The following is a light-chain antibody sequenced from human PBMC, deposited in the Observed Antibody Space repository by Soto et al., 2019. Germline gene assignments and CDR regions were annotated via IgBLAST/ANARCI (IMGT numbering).Light chain of an antibody. CDR1: QSVISTY. Sequence: EIVLTQSPGTLSLSPGERAALSCRASQSVISTYFAWYQQKPGQAPRLLIYGASSRATGIPERFSGSGSGSEFTLTINGLEPEDFAVYYCHQYAGSPPYTFGQGTTLEIK. J-gene: IGKJ2*01. V-gene: IGKV3-20*01. CDR3: HQYAGSPPYT. CDR2: GAS.